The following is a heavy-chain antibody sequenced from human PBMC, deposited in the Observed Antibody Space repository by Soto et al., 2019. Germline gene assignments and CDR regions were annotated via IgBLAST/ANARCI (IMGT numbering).Heavy chain of an antibody. Sequence: SVKVSCKASGGTFSSYAISWVRQAPGQGLEWMGGIIPIFGTANYAQKFQGRVTITADESMSTAYMELSSLRSEDTAVYYCARASMQKRIQLWSVARYYYYYYGMDVWGQGTTVTVSS. CDR2: IIPIFGTA. V-gene: IGHV1-69*13. J-gene: IGHJ6*02. CDR1: GGTFSSYA. CDR3: ARASMQKRIQLWSVARYYYYYYGMDV. D-gene: IGHD5-18*01.